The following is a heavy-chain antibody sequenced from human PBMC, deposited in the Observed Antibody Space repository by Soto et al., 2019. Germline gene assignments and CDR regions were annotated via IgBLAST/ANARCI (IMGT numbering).Heavy chain of an antibody. CDR1: GYTFTSYG. D-gene: IGHD6-19*01. J-gene: IGHJ5*02. CDR2: INPNSGGT. CDR3: ARDSTGIAVAGTWNWFDP. Sequence: ASVKVSCKASGYTFTSYGISWVRQAPGQGLEWMGWINPNSGGTNYAQKFQGWVTMTRDTSISTAYMELSRLRSDDTAVYYCARDSTGIAVAGTWNWFDPWGQGTLVTVSS. V-gene: IGHV1-2*04.